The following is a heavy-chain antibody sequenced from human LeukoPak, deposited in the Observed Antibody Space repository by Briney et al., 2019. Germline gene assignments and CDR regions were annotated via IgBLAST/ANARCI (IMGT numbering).Heavy chain of an antibody. D-gene: IGHD3-3*01. J-gene: IGHJ4*02. V-gene: IGHV1-18*01. CDR3: ARAGVYPPTTDYDFWSGYYASDFDY. Sequence: ASVKVSCKASGYTFTSYGISWVRQAPGQGLEWMGWISAYNGNTNHAQKLQGRVTMTTDTSTSTAYMELRSLRSDDTAVYYCARAGVYPPTTDYDFWSGYYASDFDYWGQGTLVTVSS. CDR1: GYTFTSYG. CDR2: ISAYNGNT.